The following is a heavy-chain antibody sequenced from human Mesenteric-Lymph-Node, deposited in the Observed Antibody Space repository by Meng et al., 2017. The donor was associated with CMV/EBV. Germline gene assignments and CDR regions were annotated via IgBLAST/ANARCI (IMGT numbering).Heavy chain of an antibody. CDR3: AKIPNSGSDAFDL. D-gene: IGHD1-26*01. Sequence: GGSLRLSCAASGFTLSTYAMTWVRQAPGKGLEWVSVIYTDGRTNYADSVKGRFTVSRDNSKNTMHLQMNSLRAEDTAVYYCAKIPNSGSDAFDLWGQGTMVTVSS. CDR1: GFTLSTYA. J-gene: IGHJ3*01. V-gene: IGHV3-23*03. CDR2: IYTDGRT.